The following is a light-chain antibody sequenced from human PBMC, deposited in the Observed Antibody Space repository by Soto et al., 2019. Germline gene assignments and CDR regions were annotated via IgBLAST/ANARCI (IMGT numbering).Light chain of an antibody. CDR1: SRDVGNYDY. V-gene: IGLV2-14*01. CDR3: NSYATTTWV. CDR2: EVS. J-gene: IGLJ3*02. Sequence: QSVLTQPASVSGSPGQSITISCTGTSRDVGNYDYVSWYQHHPGKVPKLIIYEVSNRPSGVSDRFSGSKSGNTASLTISGLQAEDEADYYCNSYATTTWVFGGGTKATVL.